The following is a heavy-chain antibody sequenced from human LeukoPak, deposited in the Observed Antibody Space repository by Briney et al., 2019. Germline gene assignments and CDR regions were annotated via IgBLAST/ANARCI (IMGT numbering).Heavy chain of an antibody. J-gene: IGHJ5*02. CDR1: GGSISSGDYY. Sequence: SQTLSLTCTVSGGSISSGDYYWSWIRQPPGKGLEWIGYIYYSGSTYCNPSLKSRVTISVDTSKNQFSLKLSSVTAADTAVYYCAREMAPPYSSGSNWFDPWGQGTLVTVSS. V-gene: IGHV4-30-4*01. D-gene: IGHD6-25*01. CDR3: AREMAPPYSSGSNWFDP. CDR2: IYYSGST.